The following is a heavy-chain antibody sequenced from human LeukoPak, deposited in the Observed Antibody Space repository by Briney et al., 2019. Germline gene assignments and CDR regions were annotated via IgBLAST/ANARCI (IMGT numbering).Heavy chain of an antibody. Sequence: GSLRLSCAASGFTFDDYAMHWVRQAPGKGLEFVSAITANGIGTYYASSVRDRFTISRDNSKNTLYLLMGSLRPEDMAVYYCVREVYLPASFDIWGQGTLVTVSS. J-gene: IGHJ3*02. CDR1: GFTFDDYA. CDR2: ITANGIGT. D-gene: IGHD2-2*01. V-gene: IGHV3-64*01. CDR3: VREVYLPASFDI.